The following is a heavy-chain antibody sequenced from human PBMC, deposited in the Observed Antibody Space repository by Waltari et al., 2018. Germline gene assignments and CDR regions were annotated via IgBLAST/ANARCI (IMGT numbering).Heavy chain of an antibody. CDR3: ARALHYYDSSGPWGY. CDR2: INAGNGNT. V-gene: IGHV1-3*03. D-gene: IGHD3-22*01. CDR1: KVMFSNYA. J-gene: IGHJ4*02. Sequence: QVQLVQSGAEVKRPGVSVRVSCRTSKVMFSNYAFSWVRQAPGQRLEWMGWINAGNGNTKYSQEFQGRVTITRDTSASTAYMELSSLRSEDMAVYYCARALHYYDSSGPWGYWGQGTLVTVSS.